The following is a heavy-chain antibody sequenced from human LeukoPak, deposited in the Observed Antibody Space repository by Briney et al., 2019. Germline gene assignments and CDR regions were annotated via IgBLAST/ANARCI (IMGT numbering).Heavy chain of an antibody. D-gene: IGHD2-15*01. CDR2: IGGSGGNT. J-gene: IGHJ4*02. Sequence: PGGSLRLSCAASGFIFSNYAMSWVRQAPGKGLEWVSAIGGSGGNTYYADSVKGRFTISRDNSKNTLDLQMNSLRAEDTAVYYCAKGSGRYCRGGSCYSFDYWGQGTLVTVSS. V-gene: IGHV3-23*01. CDR1: GFIFSNYA. CDR3: AKGSGRYCRGGSCYSFDY.